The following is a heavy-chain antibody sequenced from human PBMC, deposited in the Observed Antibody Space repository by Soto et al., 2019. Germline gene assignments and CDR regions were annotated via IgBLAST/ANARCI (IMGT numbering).Heavy chain of an antibody. Sequence: PSETLSLTCTVSGGSISPYYWSWIRQTPGKGLEWIAYIYYSGSTNYNPSLKSRVTISVDTSKNQCSLKLSSVTAADTAVYYCARASYFSDSFGYFLEPWCQAPLVTVSS. CDR1: GGSISPYY. D-gene: IGHD3-22*01. CDR2: IYYSGST. CDR3: ARASYFSDSFGYFLEP. J-gene: IGHJ5*02. V-gene: IGHV4-59*01.